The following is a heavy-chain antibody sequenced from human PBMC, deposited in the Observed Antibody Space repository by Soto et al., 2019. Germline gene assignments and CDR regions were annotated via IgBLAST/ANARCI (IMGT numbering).Heavy chain of an antibody. CDR3: ARVVPAAMSGSSWYNFDY. V-gene: IGHV4-31*03. D-gene: IGHD2-2*01. J-gene: IGHJ4*02. CDR1: GGSISSGGYY. CDR2: IYYSGST. Sequence: PSETLSLTCTVSGGSISSGGYYWSWIRQHPGKGLEWIGYIYYSGSTYYNPSLKSRVTISVDTSKNQFSLKLSSVTAADTAVYYCARVVPAAMSGSSWYNFDYWGQGTLVTVSS.